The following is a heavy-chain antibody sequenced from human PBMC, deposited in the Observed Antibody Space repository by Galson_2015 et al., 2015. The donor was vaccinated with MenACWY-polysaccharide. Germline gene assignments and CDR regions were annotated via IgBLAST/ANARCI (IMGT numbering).Heavy chain of an antibody. D-gene: IGHD3-16*01. J-gene: IGHJ6*02. V-gene: IGHV3-7*01. CDR2: IKQDGSEK. CDR3: ARDLIGYYYGLDV. Sequence: SLRLSCAASRFIFSSYWMSWVRQAPGKGLEWVANIKQDGSEKYYVDSVKGRFTISRDNAKNSLYLQLNSLRAEDTAVYYCARDLIGYYYGLDVWGQGTTVTVSS. CDR1: RFIFSSYW.